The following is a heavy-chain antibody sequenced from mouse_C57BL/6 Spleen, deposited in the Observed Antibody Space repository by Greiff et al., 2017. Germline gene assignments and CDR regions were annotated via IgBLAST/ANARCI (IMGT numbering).Heavy chain of an antibody. Sequence: VQLQPSGPELVKPGASVKISCKASGYTFTDYYMNWVKQSHGKSLEWIGDINPNNGGTSYNQKFKGKATLTVDKSSSTAYMELRSLTSEDSAVYYCARWLGGYWGQGTTLTVSS. V-gene: IGHV1-26*01. D-gene: IGHD2-2*01. CDR3: ARWLGGY. CDR2: INPNNGGT. CDR1: GYTFTDYY. J-gene: IGHJ2*01.